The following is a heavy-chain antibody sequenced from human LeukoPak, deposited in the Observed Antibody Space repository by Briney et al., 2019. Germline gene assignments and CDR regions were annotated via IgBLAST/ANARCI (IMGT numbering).Heavy chain of an antibody. CDR3: ARGEFSGLDY. J-gene: IGHJ4*02. CDR1: GCTFSRYA. Sequence: PGRSLRLSCAASGCTFSRYAMHWVRQAPGKGLEWVAVILYDGGNAHYADSVRGRFTISRDNPKNTLWLQMNSLTPDDTAVYYCARGEFSGLDYWGQGTLVTVSS. D-gene: IGHD5-12*01. V-gene: IGHV3-30-3*01. CDR2: ILYDGGNA.